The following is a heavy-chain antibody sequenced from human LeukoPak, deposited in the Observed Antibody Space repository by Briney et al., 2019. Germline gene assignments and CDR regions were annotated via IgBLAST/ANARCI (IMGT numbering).Heavy chain of an antibody. Sequence: GGSLRLSCAASGFIFDDYAMHWVRQAPGKGLEWVSLISGDGRSTYYAESVKGRFTISRDNSKNSLYLQMNSLRTEDTAFYYCAKDPGYATYYFDYWGQGTLVTVSS. J-gene: IGHJ4*02. D-gene: IGHD5-12*01. CDR3: AKDPGYATYYFDY. CDR2: ISGDGRST. CDR1: GFIFDDYA. V-gene: IGHV3-43*02.